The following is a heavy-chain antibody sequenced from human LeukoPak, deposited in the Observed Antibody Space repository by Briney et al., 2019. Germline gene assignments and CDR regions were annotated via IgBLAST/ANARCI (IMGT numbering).Heavy chain of an antibody. D-gene: IGHD3-16*01. CDR3: ARSAVWAGMDD. CDR2: ISSSGSSI. J-gene: IGHJ6*02. V-gene: IGHV3-48*03. CDR1: GFTICSND. Sequence: GGSLRLSCAASGFTICSNDMIWVRQAPGKGLEWVSYISSSGSSIYYADSVQGRFSISRDNAKNSLYLQMNSLRAEDTAVYYCARSAVWAGMDDGGHGTTVTVSS.